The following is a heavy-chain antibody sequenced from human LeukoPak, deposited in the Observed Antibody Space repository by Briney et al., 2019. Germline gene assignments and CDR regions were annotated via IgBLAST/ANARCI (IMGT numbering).Heavy chain of an antibody. CDR2: IDPRDSNT. CDR3: ARFRDYGDYIFDS. J-gene: IGHJ4*02. V-gene: IGHV5-51*01. D-gene: IGHD4-17*01. Sequence: GESLKISCEGSGYSFTTYWIGWVRQMPGKGLAWMGLIDPRDSNTRYSPSFQGQVTISADKSISTAYLQWSSLKASDSAMYYCARFRDYGDYIFDSWGQGTLVTVSS. CDR1: GYSFTTYW.